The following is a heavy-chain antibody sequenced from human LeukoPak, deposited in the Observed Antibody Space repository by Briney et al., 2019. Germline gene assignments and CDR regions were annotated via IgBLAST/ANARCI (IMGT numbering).Heavy chain of an antibody. J-gene: IGHJ4*02. Sequence: ASVKVSCKASGYTFTSYVVNWVRQAPGQGLEWMGWINTNTGDPTYAQGFTGRFGFSLDTSVSTAYLQMSSMKAEDTAVYYCAREDGYSSSWSKSNYFDYWGQGTLVTVSS. V-gene: IGHV7-4-1*02. D-gene: IGHD6-13*01. CDR1: GYTFTSYV. CDR2: INTNTGDP. CDR3: AREDGYSSSWSKSNYFDY.